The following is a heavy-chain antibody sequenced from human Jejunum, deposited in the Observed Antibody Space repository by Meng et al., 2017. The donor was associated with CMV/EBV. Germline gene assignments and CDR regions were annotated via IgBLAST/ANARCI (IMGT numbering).Heavy chain of an antibody. Sequence: FNNHAMHWVRQAPGKGLEWVAVISSDGSIKYYADSLKGRFTISRDNSEHTLYLQMNTLEPDDTAIYYCAKAAQCLWFGQGKNHFDHWGQGTLVTVSS. CDR3: AKAAQCLWFGQGKNHFDH. CDR2: ISSDGSIK. CDR1: FNNHA. J-gene: IGHJ4*02. V-gene: IGHV3-30*04. D-gene: IGHD3-10*01.